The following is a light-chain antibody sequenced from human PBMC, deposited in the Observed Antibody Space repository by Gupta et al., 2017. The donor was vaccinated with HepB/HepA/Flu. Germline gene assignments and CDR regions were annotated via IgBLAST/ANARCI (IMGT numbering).Light chain of an antibody. J-gene: IGKJ2*01. CDR1: QSLLHSNGDNY. CDR2: LGS. CDR3: KQALQYNDT. V-gene: IGKV2-28*01. Sequence: IVMPQSPLSLPVTPGEPASISCRSSQSLLHSNGDNYVKWYLQKPGQSPQLLSYLGSKRASGVPDRQRRRRAGSDGTRNMSSVEARDGGVYDGKQALQYNDTFGRGTKLEIK.